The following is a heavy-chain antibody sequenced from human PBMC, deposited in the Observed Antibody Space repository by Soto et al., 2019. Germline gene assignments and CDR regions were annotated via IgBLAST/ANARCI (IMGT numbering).Heavy chain of an antibody. CDR3: ARDGSVAGGVFDI. D-gene: IGHD6-19*01. CDR2: ISSSSSYI. CDR1: GFTFSSYS. Sequence: EVQLVESGGGLVKPGGSLRLSCAASGFTFSSYSMNWVRQAPGKGLEWVSSISSSSSYIYYADSVKGRFTISRDNAKNSLNLQMNSLRAEDTAVYYCARDGSVAGGVFDIWGQGTMVTVSS. V-gene: IGHV3-21*01. J-gene: IGHJ3*02.